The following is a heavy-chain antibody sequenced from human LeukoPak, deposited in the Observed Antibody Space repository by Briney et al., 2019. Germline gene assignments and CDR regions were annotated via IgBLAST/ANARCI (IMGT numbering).Heavy chain of an antibody. CDR3: AKDSSTYYYDSSGYYY. V-gene: IGHV3-23*01. D-gene: IGHD3-22*01. Sequence: GGTLRLSCAASGFTLSSYGMSWVRQAPGKGLEWVSAISGSGGSTYYADSVKGRFTISRDNSKNTLYLQMNSLRAEDTAVYYCAKDSSTYYYDSSGYYYWGQGTLVTVSS. CDR2: ISGSGGST. CDR1: GFTLSSYG. J-gene: IGHJ4*02.